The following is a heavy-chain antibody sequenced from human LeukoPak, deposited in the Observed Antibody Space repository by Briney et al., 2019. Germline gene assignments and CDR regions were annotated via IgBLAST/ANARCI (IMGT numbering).Heavy chain of an antibody. CDR1: GFTFSSYA. V-gene: IGHV3-23*01. CDR2: ISGSGGST. Sequence: GGSLRLSCAASGFTFSSYAMSWVRQAPGKGLEWVSAISGSGGSTYYADSVKGRFTISRDNSKNTLYLQMNSLRAEDTAVYYCARDLFGYGDRLDYWGQGTLVTVSS. CDR3: ARDLFGYGDRLDY. J-gene: IGHJ4*02. D-gene: IGHD4-17*01.